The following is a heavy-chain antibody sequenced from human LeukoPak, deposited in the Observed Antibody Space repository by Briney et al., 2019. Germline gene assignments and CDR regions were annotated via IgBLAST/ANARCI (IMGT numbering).Heavy chain of an antibody. D-gene: IGHD6-19*01. CDR2: ISGSGGST. V-gene: IGHV3-23*01. CDR3: VAGRQAFDI. Sequence: GGSLRLSCAASGFTFSSYAMSWVRQAPGKGLEWVSAISGSGGSTYYADSVKGRFTISRDNSKNTLYLQMNSLRSEDTAVYCAVAGRQAFDIWGQGTMVTVSS. J-gene: IGHJ3*02. CDR1: GFTFSSYA.